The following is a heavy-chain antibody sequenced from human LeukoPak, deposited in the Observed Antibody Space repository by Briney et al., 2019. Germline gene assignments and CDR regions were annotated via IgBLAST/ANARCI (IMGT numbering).Heavy chain of an antibody. V-gene: IGHV4-59*01. CDR3: ARGYCRGTSCNRYTFDM. D-gene: IGHD2-2*01. CDR2: IYYSGST. J-gene: IGHJ3*02. CDR1: DGSISSYY. Sequence: SETLSLTCTVSDGSISSYYWSWIRQSPGKGLEWIGYIYYSGSTNYNPSLKSRVTISVDTSKNQFSPKLSSVTAADTAVYYCARGYCRGTSCNRYTFDMWGQGTMVTVSS.